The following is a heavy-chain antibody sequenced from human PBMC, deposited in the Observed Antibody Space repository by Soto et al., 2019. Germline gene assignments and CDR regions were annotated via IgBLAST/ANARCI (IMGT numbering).Heavy chain of an antibody. CDR3: ARGPAYGDYGLYYYYYMDV. Sequence: AAVKVSCKASGYTFTSYEINWVRQATGQGPEWLGWMNPNSGNTGYAQKFQGRVTMTRNTSTSTAYMELSSLRSEDTAVYYCARGPAYGDYGLYYYYYMDVWGKGTTVTVSS. J-gene: IGHJ6*03. CDR1: GYTFTSYE. D-gene: IGHD4-17*01. CDR2: MNPNSGNT. V-gene: IGHV1-8*01.